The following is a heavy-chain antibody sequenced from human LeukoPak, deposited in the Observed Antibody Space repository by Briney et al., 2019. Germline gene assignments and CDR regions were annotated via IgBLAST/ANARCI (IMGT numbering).Heavy chain of an antibody. CDR3: AGAGFDY. V-gene: IGHV3-48*03. CDR1: GFTFISYE. CDR2: ISTSGGTT. J-gene: IGHJ4*02. Sequence: GGSLRLSCAASGFTFISYEMNWVRQVPGKGLEWVSHISTSGGTTYYADSVKGRFTISRDNAKNSLYLQMNSLRPEDTAVYYCAGAGFDYWGQGTLVTVSS. D-gene: IGHD4/OR15-4a*01.